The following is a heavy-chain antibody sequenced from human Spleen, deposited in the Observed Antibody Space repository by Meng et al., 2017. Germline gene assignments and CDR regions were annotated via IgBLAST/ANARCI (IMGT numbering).Heavy chain of an antibody. Sequence: GESLKISCAVSGFTFSSYAMSWVRQAPGKGLEWVSAISGSGGSTYYADSVKGRFTISRDNSKNTLYLQMNSLRAEDTAVYYCAKGGDIVVVVAATRPCFDYWGQGTLVTVSS. CDR3: AKGGDIVVVVAATRPCFDY. CDR1: GFTFSSYA. CDR2: ISGSGGST. V-gene: IGHV3-23*01. J-gene: IGHJ4*02. D-gene: IGHD2-15*01.